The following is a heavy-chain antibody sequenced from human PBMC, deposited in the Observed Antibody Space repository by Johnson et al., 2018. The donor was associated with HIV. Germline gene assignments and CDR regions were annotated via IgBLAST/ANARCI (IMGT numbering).Heavy chain of an antibody. CDR1: GFTFSRCG. CDR3: AKRAQLGTAWYVNAFDI. V-gene: IGHV3-30*18. D-gene: IGHD3-16*01. J-gene: IGHJ3*02. CDR2: ISNDGSAK. Sequence: QVQLVESGGGVVQPGTSLRLSCAASGFTFSRCGMHWVSQAPGKGLEWAAVISNDGSAKYYADSVKGRLTISRDNSKNTLYLQMNSLRAEDPAVYYCAKRAQLGTAWYVNAFDIWGQGTMVTVSS.